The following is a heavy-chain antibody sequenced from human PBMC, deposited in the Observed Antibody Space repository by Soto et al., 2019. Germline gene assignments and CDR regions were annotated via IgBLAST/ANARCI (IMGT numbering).Heavy chain of an antibody. V-gene: IGHV1-3*01. CDR3: ARGLGLYYFEY. CDR1: GYTFTSYA. CDR2: INAGNGNT. Sequence: ASVKVSCKASGYTFTSYAIHWVRQAPGQRLEWMGWINAGNGNTKYSQKFQGRVTITRDTSASTAYMELSSLRSEDTAVYYCARGLGLYYFEYWGQGTLVTVSS. D-gene: IGHD1-26*01. J-gene: IGHJ4*02.